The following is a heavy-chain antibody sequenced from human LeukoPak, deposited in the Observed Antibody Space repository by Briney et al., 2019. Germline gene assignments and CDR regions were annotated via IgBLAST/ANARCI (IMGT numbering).Heavy chain of an antibody. D-gene: IGHD2-2*01. J-gene: IGHJ4*02. CDR3: TRDQSDIVVVPAD. CDR2: IRSKAYGGTT. V-gene: IGHV3-49*03. Sequence: GRSLRLSCTASGFTFGDYAMSWFRQAPGKGLEWVGFIRSKAYGGTTEYAASVKGRFTISRDDSKSIAYLQMNSLKTEDTAVYYCTRDQSDIVVVPADWGQGTLVTVSS. CDR1: GFTFGDYA.